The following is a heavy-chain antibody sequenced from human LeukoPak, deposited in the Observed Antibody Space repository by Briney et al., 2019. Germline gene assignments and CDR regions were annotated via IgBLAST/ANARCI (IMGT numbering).Heavy chain of an antibody. CDR1: GFTFSSYA. CDR3: AKEYDYVWGSYRSPHYFDY. J-gene: IGHJ4*02. V-gene: IGHV3-23*01. CDR2: ISGSGGST. D-gene: IGHD3-16*02. Sequence: PGGSLRLSCAASGFTFSSYAMSWVRQAPGKGLEGVSAISGSGGSTYYADSVKGRFTISRDNSKNTLYLQMNSLRAEDTAVYYCAKEYDYVWGSYRSPHYFDYWGQGTLVTVSS.